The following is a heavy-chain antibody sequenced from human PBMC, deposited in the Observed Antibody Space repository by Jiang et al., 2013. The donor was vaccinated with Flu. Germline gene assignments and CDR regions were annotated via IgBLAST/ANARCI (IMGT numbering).Heavy chain of an antibody. Sequence: VQLVESGGGLVQPGGSLRLSCAASGFTFSSYAMSWVRQAPGKGLEWVSAISGSGGSTYYADSVKGRFTISRDNSKNTLYLQMNSLRAEDTAVYYCAKDQRGYCSGGPLCPNWYFDLWGRGTLVTVSS. D-gene: IGHD2-15*01. J-gene: IGHJ2*01. CDR3: AKDQRGYCSGGPLCPNWYFDL. CDR1: GFTFSSYA. CDR2: ISGSGGST. V-gene: IGHV3-23*04.